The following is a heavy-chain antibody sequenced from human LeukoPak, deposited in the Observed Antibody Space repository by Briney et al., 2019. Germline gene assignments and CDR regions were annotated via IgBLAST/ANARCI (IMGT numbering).Heavy chain of an antibody. CDR3: ASTAQFKDYYYMDV. CDR2: IYYSGST. J-gene: IGHJ6*03. D-gene: IGHD5-24*01. V-gene: IGHV4-39*07. CDR1: GGSISSSSYY. Sequence: SETLSLTCTVSGGSISSSSYYWGWIRQPLGKGLEWIGSIYYSGSTYYNPSLKSRVTISVDTSKNQFSLKLSSVTAADTAVYYCASTAQFKDYYYMDVWGKGTTVTVSS.